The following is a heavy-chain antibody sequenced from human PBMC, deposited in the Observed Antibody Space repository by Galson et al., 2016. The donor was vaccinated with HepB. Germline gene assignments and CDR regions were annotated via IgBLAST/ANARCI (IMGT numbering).Heavy chain of an antibody. J-gene: IGHJ4*02. Sequence: SETLSLTCSVSGTSVNSGNYYWTWIRQSPGKGLEWIGFISDTGSTMYNPSLKGRVSMSIDTSKKQFTLRLNSATAADTALYYCARAPGSGGGYRGFDFWGQGTLVTVSS. D-gene: IGHD6-25*01. CDR2: ISDTGST. CDR1: GTSVNSGNYY. CDR3: ARAPGSGGGYRGFDF. V-gene: IGHV4-61*01.